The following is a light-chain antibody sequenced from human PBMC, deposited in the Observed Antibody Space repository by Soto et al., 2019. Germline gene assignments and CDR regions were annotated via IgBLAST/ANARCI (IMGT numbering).Light chain of an antibody. Sequence: DIQMTQSPSSLSASVGDRVTITCRASQAVSKSLAWYQQKPGKVPELLIYAASTLPSGVPSRFSGSGSGTDFTLTISSLQPEDVATYYCQHYNSAPRTFGQGTKLEIK. J-gene: IGKJ2*01. CDR3: QHYNSAPRT. CDR1: QAVSKS. V-gene: IGKV1-27*01. CDR2: AAS.